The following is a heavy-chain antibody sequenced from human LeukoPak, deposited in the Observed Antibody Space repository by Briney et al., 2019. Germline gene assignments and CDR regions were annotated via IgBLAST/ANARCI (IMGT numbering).Heavy chain of an antibody. CDR3: ARDREEAAFDY. D-gene: IGHD2-15*01. V-gene: IGHV3-21*01. Sequence: PGGSLRLSCAASGFTFSSYSMNWIRRAPGRGLEWVSSISSSSSYIYYADSVKGRFTISRDNAKNSLYLQMDSLRVEDTAVYYCARDREEAAFDYWGQGTLVTVSS. J-gene: IGHJ4*02. CDR2: ISSSSSYI. CDR1: GFTFSSYS.